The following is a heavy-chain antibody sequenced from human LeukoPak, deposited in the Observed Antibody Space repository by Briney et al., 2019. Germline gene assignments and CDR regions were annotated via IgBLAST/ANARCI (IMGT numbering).Heavy chain of an antibody. Sequence: GASVKVSCKASGYTFSSYGVNWVRQAPGQGLEWMGGIIPIFGTANYAQKFQGRVTITADESTSTAYMELSSLRSEDTAVYYCARVAVPAAISNWFDPWGQGTLVTVSS. CDR2: IIPIFGTA. CDR3: ARVAVPAAISNWFDP. CDR1: GYTFSSYG. D-gene: IGHD2-2*01. V-gene: IGHV1-69*13. J-gene: IGHJ5*02.